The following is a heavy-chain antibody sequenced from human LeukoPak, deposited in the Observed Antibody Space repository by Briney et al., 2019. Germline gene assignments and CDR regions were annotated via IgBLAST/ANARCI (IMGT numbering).Heavy chain of an antibody. CDR3: ARATYYYDSSGYTGDAFDI. CDR1: GGSISSYY. D-gene: IGHD3-22*01. J-gene: IGHJ3*02. CDR2: IYYSGST. Sequence: ETLSLTCTVSGGSISSYYWSWIRQPPGKGLEWIGYIYYSGSTNYNPSLKSRVTISADTSKNQFSLKLSSVTAADTAVYYCARATYYYDSSGYTGDAFDIWGQGTMVTVSS. V-gene: IGHV4-59*01.